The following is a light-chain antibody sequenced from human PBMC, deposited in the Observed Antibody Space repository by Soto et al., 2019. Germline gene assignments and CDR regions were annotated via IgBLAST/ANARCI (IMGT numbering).Light chain of an antibody. Sequence: EIVMTQSPATLSVSPGERATLSCRASQSVGSNLAWYQQKPGQAPRLLIYGASTRATGIPARFRGSGSGTEFTLTIRSLQSEDFAIYFCQQYNNWPPDRTFGQGTKVELK. V-gene: IGKV3-15*01. CDR2: GAS. CDR3: QQYNNWPPDRT. J-gene: IGKJ1*01. CDR1: QSVGSN.